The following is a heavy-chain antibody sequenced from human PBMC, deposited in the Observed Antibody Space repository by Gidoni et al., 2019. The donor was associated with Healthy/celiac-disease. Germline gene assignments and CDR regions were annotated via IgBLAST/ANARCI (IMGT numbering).Heavy chain of an antibody. CDR1: GFTFSSYA. J-gene: IGHJ6*02. CDR3: AKGAVDIVATIFSTGAYGMDV. Sequence: EVQLLESGGGLVQPGGSLILSCAASGFTFSSYAMSWVRQAPGKGLEWVSAISGSGGSTYYADSVKGRFTISRDNSKNTLYLQMNSLRAEDTAVYYCAKGAVDIVATIFSTGAYGMDVWGQGTTVTVSS. D-gene: IGHD5-12*01. CDR2: ISGSGGST. V-gene: IGHV3-23*01.